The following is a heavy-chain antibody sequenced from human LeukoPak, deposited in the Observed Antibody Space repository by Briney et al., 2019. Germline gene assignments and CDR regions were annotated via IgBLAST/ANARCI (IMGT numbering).Heavy chain of an antibody. V-gene: IGHV3-13*01. CDR2: IGTAGDT. CDR3: AREEGSGPGGMDV. Sequence: GGSLRLSCAASGFTFSSYDIHWVRQATGKGLEWVSAIGTAGDTYYPGSVKGRFTISRENAKNSLYLQMNSLRAGDTAVYYCAREEGSGPGGMDVWGQGTTVTVSS. D-gene: IGHD6-19*01. J-gene: IGHJ6*02. CDR1: GFTFSSYD.